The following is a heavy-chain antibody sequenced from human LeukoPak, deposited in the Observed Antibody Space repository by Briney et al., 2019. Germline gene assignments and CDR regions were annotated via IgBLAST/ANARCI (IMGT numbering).Heavy chain of an antibody. V-gene: IGHV3-23*01. CDR1: GFTFSSYA. D-gene: IGHD1-1*01. Sequence: GGSLRLSCSASGFTFSSYAMHWVRQAPGKGLEWVSGITGSGGTTLYADSVKGRFTISRDNYKNTLFLQMNSLRAEDTAVYYCAKDGTGTTLNYWGQGTLVTVSS. CDR2: ITGSGGTT. CDR3: AKDGTGTTLNY. J-gene: IGHJ4*02.